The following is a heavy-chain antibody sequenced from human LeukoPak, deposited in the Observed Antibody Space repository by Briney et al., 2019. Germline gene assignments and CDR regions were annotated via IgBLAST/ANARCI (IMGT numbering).Heavy chain of an antibody. V-gene: IGHV5-51*01. D-gene: IGHD1-14*01. CDR3: ARQPGSGA. CDR2: IFPGDSDT. J-gene: IGHJ5*02. Sequence: GESLKISCKGSGYSFSSYWVAWVRQMPGKGLEWMGTIFPGDSDTRYSPSFEGQVTISADKSISTAYLQWKSLKASDTAVYYCARQPGSGAWGQGTLVTVSS. CDR1: GYSFSSYW.